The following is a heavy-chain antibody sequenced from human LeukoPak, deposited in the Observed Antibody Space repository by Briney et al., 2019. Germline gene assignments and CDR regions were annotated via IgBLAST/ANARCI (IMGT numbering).Heavy chain of an antibody. CDR2: INPNSGGT. V-gene: IGHV1-2*06. D-gene: IGHD5-24*01. CDR1: GYTFTGYY. Sequence: VSVKVSCKASGYTFTGYYMHWVRQAPGQGLEWMGRINPNSGGTNYAQKFQGRVTMTRDTSISTAYMELSRLRSDDTAVYYCVRPMRGDGYNFQYFQHWGQGTLVTVSS. J-gene: IGHJ1*01. CDR3: VRPMRGDGYNFQYFQH.